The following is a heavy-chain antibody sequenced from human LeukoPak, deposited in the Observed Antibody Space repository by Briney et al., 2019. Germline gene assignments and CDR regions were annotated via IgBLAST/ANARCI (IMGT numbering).Heavy chain of an antibody. CDR2: IYYSGST. Sequence: SGTLSLTCTVSGGSISSYYWSWIRQPPGKGLEWIGYIYYSGSTNYNPSLKSRVTISVDTSKNQFSLKLSSVTAADTAVYYCARSGYSNFDYWGQGTLVTVSS. J-gene: IGHJ4*02. V-gene: IGHV4-59*08. D-gene: IGHD3-3*01. CDR1: GGSISSYY. CDR3: ARSGYSNFDY.